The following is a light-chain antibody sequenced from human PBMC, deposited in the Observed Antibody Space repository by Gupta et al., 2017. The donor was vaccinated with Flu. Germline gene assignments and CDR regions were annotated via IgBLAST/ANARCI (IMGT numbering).Light chain of an antibody. CDR3: QHYYSYPYS. CDR1: QSILYSYNNRNY. V-gene: IGKV4-1*01. CDR2: WAS. J-gene: IGKJ2*03. Sequence: NCKVSQSILYSYNNRNYLTWYQQKPGQPPKLLIYWASTLACGVPARFSGSGSVTDFTLTISSLQAEDVAVYYCQHYYSYPYSFGQGTKVEIK.